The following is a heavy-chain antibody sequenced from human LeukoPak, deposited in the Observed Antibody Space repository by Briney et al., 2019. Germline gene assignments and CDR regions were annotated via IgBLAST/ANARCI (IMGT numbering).Heavy chain of an antibody. CDR1: GFTFSSYA. J-gene: IGHJ5*02. CDR2: ISYDGSNK. D-gene: IGHD3-16*02. Sequence: PGGSLRLSCAASGFTFSSYAMHWVRQAPGKGLEWVAVISYDGSNKYYADSVKGRFTISRDNSKNTLYLQVNSLRAEDTAVYYCARDYFTSGGVIVASWGQGTLVTVSS. CDR3: ARDYFTSGGVIVAS. V-gene: IGHV3-30*04.